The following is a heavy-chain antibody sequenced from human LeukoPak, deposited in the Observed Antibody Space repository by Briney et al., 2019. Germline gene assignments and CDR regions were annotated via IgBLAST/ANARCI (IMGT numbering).Heavy chain of an antibody. CDR2: ISHGGSTM. J-gene: IGHJ4*02. V-gene: IGHV3-11*04. CDR1: GFTFSDYY. D-gene: IGHD3-3*01. CDR3: ARMSPESPISSGSVFPDY. Sequence: GGSLRLSCAASGFTFSDYYMSWIRQTPGEGLEWLSYISHGGSTMYYADSAKGRFTISRDNADNSLYLQMNSLRAEDTGVYYCARMSPESPISSGSVFPDYWGQGTLVTVSS.